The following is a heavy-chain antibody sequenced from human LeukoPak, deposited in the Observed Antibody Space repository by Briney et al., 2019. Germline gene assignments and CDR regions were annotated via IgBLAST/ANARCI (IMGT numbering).Heavy chain of an antibody. V-gene: IGHV1-18*01. J-gene: IGHJ6*03. Sequence: RASVKVSYKASGYTFTSYGISWVRQAPGQGLEWMGWISAYNGNTNYAQKLQGRVTMTTDTSTSTAYMELRSLRSDDTAVYYCARGSIDPLLWFGDRGNYYYMDVWGKGTTVTISS. CDR1: GYTFTSYG. CDR2: ISAYNGNT. D-gene: IGHD3-10*01. CDR3: ARGSIDPLLWFGDRGNYYYMDV.